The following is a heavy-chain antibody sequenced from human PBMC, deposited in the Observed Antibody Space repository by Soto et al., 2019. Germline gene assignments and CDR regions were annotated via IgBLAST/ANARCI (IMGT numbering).Heavy chain of an antibody. CDR2: LSSDGSNK. V-gene: IGHV3-30*18. D-gene: IGHD1-26*01. CDR1: GFTFSDYG. J-gene: IGHJ3*02. Sequence: QVHLVESGGGVVQPGRSLRLSCAASGFTFSDYGMHWVRQAPGKGLEWVAVLSSDGSNKYYADSVKGRFTISRDNSKNTLYLQMNSLRAEYTAVYYCAKSGGQYYLYDAFDIWGQGTMVTVSS. CDR3: AKSGGQYYLYDAFDI.